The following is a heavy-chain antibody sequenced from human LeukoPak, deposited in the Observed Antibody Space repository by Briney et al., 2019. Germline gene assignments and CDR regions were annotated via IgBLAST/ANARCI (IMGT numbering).Heavy chain of an antibody. CDR2: INPNSGGT. CDR1: GYTFTGYY. J-gene: IGHJ5*02. D-gene: IGHD3-10*01. V-gene: IGHV1-2*02. CDR3: ARGGSGSYFSWLDP. Sequence: ASVKVSCKASGYTFTGYYIHWVRQAPGQGLECMGWINPNSGGTNYAQTFQGRVTMTRGTSISTAYMELSRLRSDDTAVYYCARGGSGSYFSWLDPWGQGTLVTVSS.